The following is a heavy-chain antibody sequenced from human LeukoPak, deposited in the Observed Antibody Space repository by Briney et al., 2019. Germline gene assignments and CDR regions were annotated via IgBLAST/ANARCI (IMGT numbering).Heavy chain of an antibody. V-gene: IGHV2-70*11. D-gene: IGHD3/OR15-3a*01. J-gene: IGHJ6*02. CDR3: ARIPPHFVDLVDV. CDR2: IDWDDDK. CDR1: GFSLRTRGMC. Sequence: SGPALLKPTQTLTLTCTFSGFSLRTRGMCVSWIRQPPGKALEWLSRIDWDDDKYYSTSLKTRLTISKDTSKNQVVLTMTNMDPVDTATYYCARIPPHFVDLVDVWGQGTTVTVSS.